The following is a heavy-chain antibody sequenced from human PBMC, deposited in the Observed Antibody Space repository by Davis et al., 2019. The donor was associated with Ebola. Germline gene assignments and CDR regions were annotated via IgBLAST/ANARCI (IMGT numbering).Heavy chain of an antibody. Sequence: AASVKVSCKASGYTFNMCGISWVRQAPGQGLEWMGWISGYNGNRNYAQKFQGRVTMTTDTSTSTAYMELTSLTSDGTAVYYCARDKMVRTDNWFDPWGQGTLVTVSS. CDR3: ARDKMVRTDNWFDP. J-gene: IGHJ5*02. D-gene: IGHD3-10*01. CDR2: ISGYNGNR. CDR1: GYTFNMCG. V-gene: IGHV1-18*01.